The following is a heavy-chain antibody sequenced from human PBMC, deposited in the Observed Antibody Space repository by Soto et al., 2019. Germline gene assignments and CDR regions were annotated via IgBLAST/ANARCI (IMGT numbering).Heavy chain of an antibody. CDR3: TKDRHPPGIWSFDC. J-gene: IGHJ4*02. CDR1: GFTFSTYT. D-gene: IGHD3-3*01. V-gene: IGHV3-23*01. CDR2: FYGGGSTST. Sequence: QLLESGGNLVQPGGSLRLSCAAAGFTFSTYTMSWVRQAPGKGPEWVAGFYGGGSTSTVYADSVKGRFTISRDNSKNMLFLQMNSLRAEDTAVYYCTKDRHPPGIWSFDCWGQGTLVTVSS.